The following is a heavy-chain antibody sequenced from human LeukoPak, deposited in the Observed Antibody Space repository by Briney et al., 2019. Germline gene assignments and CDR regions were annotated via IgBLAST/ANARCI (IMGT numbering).Heavy chain of an antibody. V-gene: IGHV3-53*01. D-gene: IGHD3/OR15-3a*01. CDR3: ARDPSRGLYYFDH. J-gene: IGHJ4*02. Sequence: PGGSLRLSCAASGFTVSNKYMSWVRQAPGKGLEWVSVLYSGGSIYYADSVKGRFTISRDNSKNTLYLQMNSLRAEDTAVYYCARDPSRGLYYFDHWGQGTLVIVSS. CDR1: GFTVSNKY. CDR2: LYSGGSI.